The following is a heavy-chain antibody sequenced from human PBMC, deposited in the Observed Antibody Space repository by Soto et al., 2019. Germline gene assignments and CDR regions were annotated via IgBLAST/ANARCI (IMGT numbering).Heavy chain of an antibody. V-gene: IGHV4-34*01. CDR3: ARGPLRFLEWGMGYYYYYGMDV. J-gene: IGHJ6*02. D-gene: IGHD3-3*01. CDR2: INHSGST. CDR1: GGSFSGYY. Sequence: PXGTLSLTCAVYGGSFSGYYWSWIRQPPGKGLEWIGEINHSGSTNYNPSLKSRVTISVDTSKNQFSLKLSSVTAADTAVYYCARGPLRFLEWGMGYYYYYGMDVWGQGTTVTVSS.